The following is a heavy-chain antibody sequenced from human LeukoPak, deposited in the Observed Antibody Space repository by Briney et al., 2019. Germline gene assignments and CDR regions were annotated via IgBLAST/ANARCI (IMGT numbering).Heavy chain of an antibody. V-gene: IGHV4-34*01. D-gene: IGHD2-2*02. CDR1: GGSFSGYY. J-gene: IGHJ5*02. CDR2: INHSGST. Sequence: SETLSLTCAVYGGSFSGYYWSWIRQPPGKGLEWIGEINHSGSTNYNPSLKSRVTISVDTSKNQFSLKLSSVTAADTAVYYCARSAVFYYCSSTSCYRGWFDPWGREPWSPSPQ. CDR3: ARSAVFYYCSSTSCYRGWFDP.